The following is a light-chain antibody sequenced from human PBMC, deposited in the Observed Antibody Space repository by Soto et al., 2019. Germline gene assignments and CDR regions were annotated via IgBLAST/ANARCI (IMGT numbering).Light chain of an antibody. CDR3: ETWDTSLSVVI. J-gene: IGLJ2*01. Sequence: QSVLTQPPSVSAAPGQKVTISCSGSTSNIGKNYVSWYQHLPGTATKLLIYDNTKLPSGIPDRFSGSKSGTSATLVIAGLQTGDEADYYCETWDTSLSVVIFGGGTKLTV. V-gene: IGLV1-51*01. CDR1: TSNIGKNY. CDR2: DNT.